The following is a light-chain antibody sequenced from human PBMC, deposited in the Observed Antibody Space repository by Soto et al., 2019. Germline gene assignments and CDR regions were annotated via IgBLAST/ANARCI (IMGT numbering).Light chain of an antibody. Sequence: QSALTQPASVSGSPGQSITISCTGTSSDVGSYNLVSWYQQHPGKAPKLIIYEASKRPSGVSDRFSGSKSVNTASLTISGLQAEDEADYFCCAHAGSIFYVVFGGGTKLTVL. CDR3: CAHAGSIFYVV. CDR2: EAS. J-gene: IGLJ2*01. CDR1: SSDVGSYNL. V-gene: IGLV2-23*01.